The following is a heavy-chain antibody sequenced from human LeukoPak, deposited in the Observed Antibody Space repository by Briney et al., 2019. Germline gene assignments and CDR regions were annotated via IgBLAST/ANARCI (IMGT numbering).Heavy chain of an antibody. J-gene: IGHJ4*02. CDR1: GFTFSSYW. D-gene: IGHD1-26*01. CDR3: ASGRGSYRPLDY. Sequence: QPGGSLRLSCAASGFTFSSYWMHWVRQAPGKGLVWVSRINSDGSSTSYADSVKGRFTISRDNAKNTLYLQMNSPRAEDTAVYYCASGRGSYRPLDYWGQGTLVTVSS. V-gene: IGHV3-74*01. CDR2: INSDGSST.